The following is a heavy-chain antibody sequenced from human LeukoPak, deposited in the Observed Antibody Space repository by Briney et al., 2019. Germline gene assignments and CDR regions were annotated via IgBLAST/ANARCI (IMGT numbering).Heavy chain of an antibody. Sequence: GGSLRLSCAASGITLSVYWMSWVRQAPGKVLEWVANIKQDGSEKYYRDSVQGRFTISRDNAKNSLYLQMNSLRAEDTAVYYRARSGSGYFDYWGQGSLVTVSS. CDR3: ARSGSGYFDY. J-gene: IGHJ4*02. V-gene: IGHV3-7*01. CDR1: GITLSVYW. CDR2: IKQDGSEK.